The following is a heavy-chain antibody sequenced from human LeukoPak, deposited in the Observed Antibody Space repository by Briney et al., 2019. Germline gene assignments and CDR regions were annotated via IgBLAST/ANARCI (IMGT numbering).Heavy chain of an antibody. CDR2: ISSSGSTI. D-gene: IGHD6-6*01. Sequence: GGSLRLSCAPSGFTFSDYYMRWIRQAPGKGLEWVSYISSSGSTIYYADSVKGRFTISRDNAKKSLYLQINSLRAEDTAVYYCAVDYYSSSDYWGQGTLVTVSS. CDR1: GFTFSDYY. J-gene: IGHJ4*02. V-gene: IGHV3-11*01. CDR3: AVDYYSSSDY.